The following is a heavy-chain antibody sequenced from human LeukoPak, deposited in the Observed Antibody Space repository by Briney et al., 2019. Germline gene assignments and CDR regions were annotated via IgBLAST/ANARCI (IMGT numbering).Heavy chain of an antibody. CDR1: GFTFSDYA. V-gene: IGHV3-23*01. D-gene: IGHD3-16*02. J-gene: IGHJ4*02. Sequence: PGGSLRLSCAASGFTFSDYAMTWVRQAAGEGLEWVSSISDTGRRTYYTDSVKGRFTIPRDDSKKAVYLEMSTLRVEDTAIYFCGRHDSFIPFWGQGTLVTVSS. CDR3: GRHDSFIPF. CDR2: ISDTGRRT.